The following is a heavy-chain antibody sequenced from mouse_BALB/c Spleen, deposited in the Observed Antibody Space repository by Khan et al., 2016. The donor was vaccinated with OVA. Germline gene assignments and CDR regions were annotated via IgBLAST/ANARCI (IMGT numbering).Heavy chain of an antibody. J-gene: IGHJ3*01. CDR3: TRWSYWFAY. CDR2: IYPGSGST. D-gene: IGHD2-12*01. V-gene: IGHV1S22*01. CDR1: GYTFTSYW. Sequence: LQQSGSELVRPGASVKLSCKASGYTFTSYWMHWVKQRPGQGLEWIGDIYPGSGSTNYDEKFKSKATLTVDTSSSTAYMQLSSLTSEASAVYYCTRWSYWFAYWGQGTLVTVSA.